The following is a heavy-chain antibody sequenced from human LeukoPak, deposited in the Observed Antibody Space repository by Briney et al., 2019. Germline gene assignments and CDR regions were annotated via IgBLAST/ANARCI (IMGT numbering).Heavy chain of an antibody. CDR2: ISYDGSNK. J-gene: IGHJ3*02. V-gene: IGHV3-30*04. D-gene: IGHD3-10*01. Sequence: GRSLRLSCAASGFTFSSYAMHWVRQAPGKGLEWVAVISYDGSNKYYADSVKGRFTISRDNSKNTLYLQMNSLRAEDTAVYYCARDSQLGNLWFGELSAFDIWGQGTMVTVSS. CDR1: GFTFSSYA. CDR3: ARDSQLGNLWFGELSAFDI.